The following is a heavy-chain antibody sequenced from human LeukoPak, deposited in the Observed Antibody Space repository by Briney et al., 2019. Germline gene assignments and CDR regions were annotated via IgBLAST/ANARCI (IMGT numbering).Heavy chain of an antibody. Sequence: ASVKVSCKASGYTFTGYYMHWVRQAPGQGLEWMGWINPNSGGTNYAQKFQGRVTMTRDTSISTAYMELSRLRSDDTAVYYCARDVGPYSSSWYDYWGQGTLATVSS. V-gene: IGHV1-2*02. CDR3: ARDVGPYSSSWYDY. CDR2: INPNSGGT. CDR1: GYTFTGYY. D-gene: IGHD6-13*01. J-gene: IGHJ4*02.